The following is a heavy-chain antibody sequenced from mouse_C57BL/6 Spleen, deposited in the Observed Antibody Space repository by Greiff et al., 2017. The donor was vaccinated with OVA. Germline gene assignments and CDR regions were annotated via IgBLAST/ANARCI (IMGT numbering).Heavy chain of an antibody. V-gene: IGHV1-42*01. CDR3: GSDTTVVDHCVDY. Sequence: VQLQQSGPELVKPGASVKISCKASGYSFTGYYMNWVKQSPEKSLEWIGEINPSTGGTTYNQTFKAKATLTVDKSSSTAYMQLKSLTSEDSAVYYGGSDTTVVDHCVDYWGQGTALTVSS. J-gene: IGHJ2*01. D-gene: IGHD1-1*01. CDR1: GYSFTGYY. CDR2: INPSTGGT.